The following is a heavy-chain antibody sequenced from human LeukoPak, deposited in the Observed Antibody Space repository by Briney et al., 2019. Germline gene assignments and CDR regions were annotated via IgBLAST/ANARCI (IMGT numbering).Heavy chain of an antibody. CDR1: GGSISSYY. V-gene: IGHV4-59*01. D-gene: IGHD3-10*01. J-gene: IGHJ3*02. CDR3: ARLGSGKGFDI. CDR2: IYYIVST. Sequence: SETLSLTCTVSGGSISSYYWSWIRQPPGKGLECIGYIYYIVSTTYNPSLKSRVTISVYTSKNQFSLKLSSVTAAETDVYYCARLGSGKGFDIWGQGTMVTVSS.